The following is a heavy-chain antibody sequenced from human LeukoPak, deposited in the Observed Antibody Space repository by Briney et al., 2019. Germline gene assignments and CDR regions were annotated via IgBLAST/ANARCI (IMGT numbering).Heavy chain of an antibody. CDR3: AKSPYGSGSYWIEYFQH. CDR2: ISGSGGST. J-gene: IGHJ1*01. Sequence: GGSLRLSCAASGFTFSSYAMSWVRQAPGKGLEWVSAISGSGGSTYYADSVKGRFTISRDNSKNTLYLQMNSLRAEDTAVYYCAKSPYGSGSYWIEYFQHWGQGTLVTVSS. V-gene: IGHV3-23*01. D-gene: IGHD3-10*01. CDR1: GFTFSSYA.